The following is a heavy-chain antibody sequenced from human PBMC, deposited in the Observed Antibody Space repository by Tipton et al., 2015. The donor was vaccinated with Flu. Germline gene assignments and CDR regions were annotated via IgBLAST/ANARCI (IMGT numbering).Heavy chain of an antibody. CDR1: SGSFRGYF. D-gene: IGHD4-11*01. Sequence: TLSLTCAVYSGSFRGYFWSWIRQPPGKGLEWIGEINHSGSTNYNPSLKSRVTISVDTSKNQFSLKLSSVTAADTAVYYCARREYSNYVSEPKNWFDPWGLGTLVTVSS. V-gene: IGHV4-34*01. J-gene: IGHJ5*02. CDR2: INHSGST. CDR3: ARREYSNYVSEPKNWFDP.